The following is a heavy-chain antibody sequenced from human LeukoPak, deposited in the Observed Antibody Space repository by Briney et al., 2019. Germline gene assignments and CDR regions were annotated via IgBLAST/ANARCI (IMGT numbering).Heavy chain of an antibody. Sequence: ASVKVSCKASGYTFTGYYMHWVRQAPGQGLEWMGWINPNSGGTNYAQKFQGWVTMTRDTSISTAYMELSRLRSDDTAVYYCAREGYDSSGYYSPIFDYWGQGTLVTVSS. CDR1: GYTFTGYY. CDR3: AREGYDSSGYYSPIFDY. V-gene: IGHV1-2*04. CDR2: INPNSGGT. D-gene: IGHD3-22*01. J-gene: IGHJ4*02.